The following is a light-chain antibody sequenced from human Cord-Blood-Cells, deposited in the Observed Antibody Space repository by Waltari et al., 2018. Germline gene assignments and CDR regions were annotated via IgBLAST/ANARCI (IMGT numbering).Light chain of an antibody. CDR2: DAS. CDR3: QQRSNWPPFT. V-gene: IGKV3-11*01. Sequence: EIVLTQSPATLSLSPGERATLSCRASQSVSSYLAWYQQKPGQATRLLIYDASNRATGIPARFSGSGSGTDFTLTISSREPEEFAVYYCQQRSNWPPFTFGPGTKVDIK. CDR1: QSVSSY. J-gene: IGKJ3*01.